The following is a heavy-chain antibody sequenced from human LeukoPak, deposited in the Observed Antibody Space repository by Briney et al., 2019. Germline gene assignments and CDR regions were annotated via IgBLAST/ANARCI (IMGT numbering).Heavy chain of an antibody. V-gene: IGHV3-9*03. CDR2: ISWNSGSI. D-gene: IGHD2-2*01. CDR1: GFTFDDYA. J-gene: IGHJ4*02. Sequence: GRSLRLSCAASGFTFDDYAMHWVRQAPGKGLEWVSGISWNSGSIGYADSVKGRFTISRDNAKNSLYLQMNSLRAEDVALYYCAKGYCSSTSCSFDCWGQGTLVTVSS. CDR3: AKGYCSSTSCSFDC.